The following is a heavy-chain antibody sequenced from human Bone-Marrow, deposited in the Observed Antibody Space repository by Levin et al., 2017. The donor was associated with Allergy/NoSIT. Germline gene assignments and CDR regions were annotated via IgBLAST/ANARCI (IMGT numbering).Heavy chain of an antibody. J-gene: IGHJ4*02. D-gene: IGHD3-16*01. CDR1: GFTFSPFA. CDR2: ISQDGSDK. Sequence: PGGSLRLSCGGSGFTFSPFAFHWVRQAPGKGLEWVALISQDGSDKYNSDSVKGRFAISRDNSKSTVYLQMNNLTTEDTAIYYCVRDSAWYEINGYVDHWGQGTLVTVSS. V-gene: IGHV3-30*03. CDR3: VRDSAWYEINGYVDH.